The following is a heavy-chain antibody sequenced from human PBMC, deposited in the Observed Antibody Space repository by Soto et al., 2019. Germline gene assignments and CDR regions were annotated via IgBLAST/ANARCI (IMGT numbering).Heavy chain of an antibody. CDR2: MYYSGST. CDR3: ARLRDDYNSFDY. D-gene: IGHD4-4*01. Sequence: SETLSLTCTVSGGSISSSSYYWGWIRQPPGKGLEWIGNMYYSGSTYYNPSLKSRVTISVDTSKNQFSLKLRSVTAADTAVYYCARLRDDYNSFDYWGQGTLVTVS. V-gene: IGHV4-39*01. J-gene: IGHJ4*02. CDR1: GGSISSSSYY.